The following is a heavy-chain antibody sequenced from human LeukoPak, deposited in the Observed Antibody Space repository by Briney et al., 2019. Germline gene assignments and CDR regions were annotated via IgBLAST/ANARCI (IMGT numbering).Heavy chain of an antibody. CDR2: IYQSGST. CDR3: ARGVGVRRFLEWLDY. V-gene: IGHV4-30-2*01. D-gene: IGHD3-3*01. J-gene: IGHJ4*02. CDR1: GGSISRGGYF. Sequence: SQTLPLTCGVSGGSISRGGYFWSWIRQPPGKGLEWIGYIYQSGSTYYNPSLKSRVTISIDRSKNQFSLKLSSVTAADTAVYYCARGVGVRRFLEWLDYWGQGTLVTVSS.